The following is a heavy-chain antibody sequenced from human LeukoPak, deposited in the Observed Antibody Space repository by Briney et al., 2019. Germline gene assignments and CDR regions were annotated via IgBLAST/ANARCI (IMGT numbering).Heavy chain of an antibody. CDR3: ARQNRAGDFWSGYYTADAFDI. V-gene: IGHV4-34*01. Sequence: SETLSLTCAVYGGSFSGYYWSWIRQPPGKGLEWIGEINHSGSTNYNPSLKSRVTISVDTSKNQFSLKLSSVTAADTAVYYCARQNRAGDFWSGYYTADAFDIWGQGTMVTVSS. CDR2: INHSGST. J-gene: IGHJ3*02. D-gene: IGHD3-3*01. CDR1: GGSFSGYY.